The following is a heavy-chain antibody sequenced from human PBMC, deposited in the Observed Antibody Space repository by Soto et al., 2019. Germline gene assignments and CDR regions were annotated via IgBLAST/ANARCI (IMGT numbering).Heavy chain of an antibody. CDR1: GFTFSNAW. V-gene: IGHV3-15*01. CDR2: IKSKTDGGTT. J-gene: IGHJ6*03. CDR3: TTVFDQPAATDYYYYYYMDV. Sequence: GGSLRLSCAASGFTFSNAWMSWVRQAPGKGLEWVGRIKSKTDGGTTDYAAPVKGRFTISRDDSKNTLYLQMNSLKTEDTAVYYCTTVFDQPAATDYYYYYYMDVWGKGTTVTVSS. D-gene: IGHD2-2*01.